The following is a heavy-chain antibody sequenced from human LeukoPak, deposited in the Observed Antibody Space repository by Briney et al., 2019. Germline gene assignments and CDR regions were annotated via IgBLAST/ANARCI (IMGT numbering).Heavy chain of an antibody. CDR1: GFSLSTSGVG. J-gene: IGHJ5*02. V-gene: IGHV2-5*01. Sequence: SGPTLVNPTQTLTLTCTFSGFSLSTSGVGVGWIRQPPGKALEWLALIYWNDDKGYSASLESRLTITKDTSKNQVVITMTNMDPLDTATYYCAHTIRRSGFDPWGQGTLVTVSS. CDR3: AHTIRRSGFDP. D-gene: IGHD5-24*01. CDR2: IYWNDDK.